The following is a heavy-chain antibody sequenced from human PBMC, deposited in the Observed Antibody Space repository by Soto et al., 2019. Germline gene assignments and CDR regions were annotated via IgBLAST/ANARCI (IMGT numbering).Heavy chain of an antibody. CDR2: IFDSGNA. Sequence: QVQLQESGPGLVKPSETLSLTCTVSGGSINSYCWSWIRQPPGKGLEWIASIFDSGNANYNPSLKSRVTISVDTSKNQFSLKLTSVTAADTAVYYCARHRRTTVAKFYFDNWGQGALVTVSS. D-gene: IGHD4-4*01. CDR1: GGSINSYC. CDR3: ARHRRTTVAKFYFDN. V-gene: IGHV4-59*08. J-gene: IGHJ4*02.